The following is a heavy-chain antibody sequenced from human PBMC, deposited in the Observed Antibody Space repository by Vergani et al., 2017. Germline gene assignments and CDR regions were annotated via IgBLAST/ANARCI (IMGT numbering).Heavy chain of an antibody. D-gene: IGHD2-15*01. Sequence: EVQLVEYGGGLVQPGRSLRLSCAASGFTFDDYAMHWVRQAPGKGLEWVSGISWNSGSIGYADSVKGRFTISRDNAKNSLYLQMNSLRAEDTALYYCARGYCSGGSCLEYFQHWGQGTLVTVSS. CDR1: GFTFDDYA. J-gene: IGHJ1*01. V-gene: IGHV3-9*01. CDR2: ISWNSGSI. CDR3: ARGYCSGGSCLEYFQH.